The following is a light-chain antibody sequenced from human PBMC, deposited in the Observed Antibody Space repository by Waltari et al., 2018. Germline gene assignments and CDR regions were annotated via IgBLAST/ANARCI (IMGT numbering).Light chain of an antibody. CDR2: KAS. V-gene: IGKV1-5*03. CDR1: QSISSW. Sequence: DIQMTQSPSTLSASVGDRVPITCRASQSISSWLAWYQPKPGKAPKLLIYKASSLESGVPSRFSGSGSGTEFTLTISSLQPDDFATYYCQQYNSYSPWTFGQGTKVEIK. CDR3: QQYNSYSPWT. J-gene: IGKJ1*01.